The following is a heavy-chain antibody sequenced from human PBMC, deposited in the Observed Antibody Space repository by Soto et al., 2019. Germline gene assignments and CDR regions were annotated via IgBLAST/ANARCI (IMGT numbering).Heavy chain of an antibody. CDR3: AGELGIPSSTEVHF. J-gene: IGHJ4*02. D-gene: IGHD2-2*01. Sequence: QVQLVESGGDLVKPGGSLRLSWAASGFTFTAYYMSWLRQAPGQGLQWLSYISGSTDYLNYADSVKGRFTISRDNAKNLLYMQRTSLRSDATAVYYCAGELGIPSSTEVHFWGQGTVVTVSS. CDR2: ISGSTDYL. V-gene: IGHV3-11*05. CDR1: GFTFTAYY.